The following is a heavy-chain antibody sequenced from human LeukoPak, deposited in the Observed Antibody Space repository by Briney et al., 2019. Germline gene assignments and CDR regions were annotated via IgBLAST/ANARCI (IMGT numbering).Heavy chain of an antibody. D-gene: IGHD3-9*01. CDR1: GGTFSSYT. J-gene: IGHJ6*02. CDR3: AREGNRHYDILTGYYRPYYYYYGMDV. Sequence: SVKVSCKASGGTFSSYTISWVRQAPGQGLEWMGGITPIFGKTNYAQKFQGRLTITTDESTSTVYMELSSLRSEDTAVYYCAREGNRHYDILTGYYRPYYYYYGMDVWGQGTTVTVSS. V-gene: IGHV1-69*05. CDR2: ITPIFGKT.